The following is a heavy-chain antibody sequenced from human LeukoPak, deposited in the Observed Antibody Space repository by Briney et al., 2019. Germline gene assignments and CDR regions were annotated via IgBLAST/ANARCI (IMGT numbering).Heavy chain of an antibody. J-gene: IGHJ6*03. CDR3: ASMGYYGSGSYYKPLYYYYMDV. CDR1: GFTFSDYY. V-gene: IGHV3-11*04. CDR2: ISSSGSTI. D-gene: IGHD3-10*01. Sequence: GGSLRLSCAASGFTFSDYYMSWIRQAPGKGLEWVSYISSSGSTIYYADSVKGRFTISRDNAKNSLYLQMNSLRAEDTAVYYCASMGYYGSGSYYKPLYYYYMDVWGKGTTVTISS.